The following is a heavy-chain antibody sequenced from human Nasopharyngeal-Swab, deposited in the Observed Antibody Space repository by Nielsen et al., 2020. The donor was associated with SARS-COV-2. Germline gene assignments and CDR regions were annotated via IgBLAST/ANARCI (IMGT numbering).Heavy chain of an antibody. CDR1: GYSFTNYW. D-gene: IGHD3-22*01. Sequence: GGSLRLSCTGSGYSFTNYWIGWVRQMPGKGLEWVAVIYHGDSNTRYSTSFQGQVTISADKSISTAYLEWSSLKASDTAMYYCARHGRRFYFYSNGYHDWGQGVLVTVTS. CDR3: ARHGRRFYFYSNGYHD. V-gene: IGHV5-51*01. J-gene: IGHJ4*01. CDR2: IYHGDSNT.